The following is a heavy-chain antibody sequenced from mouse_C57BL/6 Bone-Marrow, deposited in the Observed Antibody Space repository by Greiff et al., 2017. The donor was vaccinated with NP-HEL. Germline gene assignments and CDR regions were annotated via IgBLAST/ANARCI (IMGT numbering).Heavy chain of an antibody. Sequence: VQLQQSGAELVRPGASVKLSCTASGFNIKDYYMHWVKQRPEQGLEWIGRIDPEDGDTEYAPKFKGKATMTADTSSNTAYLQLSSLTSEDTAVYYCTTGYYYGSSQCAYWGQGTLVTVSA. V-gene: IGHV14-1*01. CDR2: IDPEDGDT. CDR1: GFNIKDYY. J-gene: IGHJ3*01. D-gene: IGHD1-1*01. CDR3: TTGYYYGSSQCAY.